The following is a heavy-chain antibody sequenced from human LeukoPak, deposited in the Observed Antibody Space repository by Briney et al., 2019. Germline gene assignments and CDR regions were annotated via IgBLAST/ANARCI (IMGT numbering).Heavy chain of an antibody. J-gene: IGHJ4*02. CDR3: ARLLETYDYVWGSYGFDS. Sequence: GGSLRLSCAASGFTFSSNAMSWVRQAPGKGLEWVSSISGSDGSSDGSTYYADSVKGRFTISRDNAKNSLYLQMNGLRAEDTAVFYCARLLETYDYVWGSYGFDSWGQGTLVTVSS. CDR1: GFTFSSNA. V-gene: IGHV3-23*01. CDR2: ISGSDGSSDGST. D-gene: IGHD3-16*01.